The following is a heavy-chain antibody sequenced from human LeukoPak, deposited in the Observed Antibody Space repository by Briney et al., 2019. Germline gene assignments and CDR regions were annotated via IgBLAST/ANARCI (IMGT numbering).Heavy chain of an antibody. Sequence: PGGSLRLSCAASGFTFSSYGMHWVRQAPGKGLEWVAVISYDGSSKYYADSVKGRFTISRDNSKNTLYLQMNSLRAEDTAVYYCAKYGRYYDIFWGQGTLVTVSS. D-gene: IGHD3-9*01. CDR2: ISYDGSSK. V-gene: IGHV3-30*18. CDR3: AKYGRYYDIF. J-gene: IGHJ4*02. CDR1: GFTFSSYG.